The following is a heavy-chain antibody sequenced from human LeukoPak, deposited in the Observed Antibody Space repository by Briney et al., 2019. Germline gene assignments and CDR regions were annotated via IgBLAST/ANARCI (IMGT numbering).Heavy chain of an antibody. Sequence: SETLSPTCTVSGGSISSYYWSWIRQPPGKGLEWIGYIYYSGSTNYNPSLKSRVTISVDTSKNQFSLKLSSVTAADTAVYYCASQYGDYVNWFDPWGQGTLVTVSS. CDR1: GGSISSYY. CDR2: IYYSGST. V-gene: IGHV4-59*01. J-gene: IGHJ5*02. D-gene: IGHD4-17*01. CDR3: ASQYGDYVNWFDP.